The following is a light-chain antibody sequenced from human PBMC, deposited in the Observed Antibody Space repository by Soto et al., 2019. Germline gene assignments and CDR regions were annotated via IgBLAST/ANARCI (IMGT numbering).Light chain of an antibody. CDR2: DAS. CDR1: QSISRW. J-gene: IGKJ2*01. CDR3: QQYNTPAT. V-gene: IGKV1-5*01. Sequence: DIQMTQSPSTLSASVGDRVTITCRASQSISRWLAWYQQKPGKATKVLIYDASSLESGVPSRFSGSGAGTEFTLTISRLQADDVATYYCQQYNTPATFGQGTKLEIK.